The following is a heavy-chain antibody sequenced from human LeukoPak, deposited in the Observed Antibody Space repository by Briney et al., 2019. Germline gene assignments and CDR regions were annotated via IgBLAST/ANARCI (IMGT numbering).Heavy chain of an antibody. D-gene: IGHD2-15*01. CDR1: GFTLNSHG. V-gene: IGHV3-23*01. CDR2: ISNTAAST. Sequence: PGGSLRLSCAGSGFTLNSHGMSWARQAPGKGLEWVSAISNTAASTYYADSVKGRFTISRDTSKNTLSLQMNSLRAEDTAVYYCARYCSGGSCYSGVDYWGQGTLVTVSS. CDR3: ARYCSGGSCYSGVDY. J-gene: IGHJ4*02.